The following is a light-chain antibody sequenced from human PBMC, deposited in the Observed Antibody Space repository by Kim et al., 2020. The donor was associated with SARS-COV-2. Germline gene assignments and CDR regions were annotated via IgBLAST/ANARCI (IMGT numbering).Light chain of an antibody. V-gene: IGKV3-15*01. CDR1: QSVSDK. Sequence: EIVMTQSPATLSVSPGESATLSCRASQSVSDKLSWYQQKPGQAPRLLIYSVSIRAAGVPAGFSGSGSGTDFTLTISGLQSEDSAVCYCQQHNNWPYTFGQGTKLEI. CDR2: SVS. J-gene: IGKJ2*01. CDR3: QQHNNWPYT.